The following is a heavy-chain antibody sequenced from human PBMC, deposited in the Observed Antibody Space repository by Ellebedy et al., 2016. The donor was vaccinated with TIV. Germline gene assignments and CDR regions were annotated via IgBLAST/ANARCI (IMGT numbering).Heavy chain of an antibody. CDR2: INPNSGVT. Sequence: ASVKVSCKASGYTFIGYYIHWVRQAPGQGLEWMGWINPNSGVTNYAQKFQGRVTMTRDTSISTAYMELSRLRSDDTAVYYCASMVRGVIWGDPYYYGMDVWGQGTTVTVSS. CDR1: GYTFIGYY. V-gene: IGHV1-2*02. J-gene: IGHJ6*02. CDR3: ASMVRGVIWGDPYYYGMDV. D-gene: IGHD3-10*01.